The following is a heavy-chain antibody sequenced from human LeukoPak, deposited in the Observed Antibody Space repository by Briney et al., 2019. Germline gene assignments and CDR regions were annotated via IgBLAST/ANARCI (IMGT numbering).Heavy chain of an antibody. CDR2: IYYSGST. CDR3: ARDSGFDY. D-gene: IGHD1-26*01. J-gene: IGHJ4*02. Sequence: SETLSLTCTVSGGSVSSGSYYWSWLRQPPGKGLEWIGYIYYSGSTNYNPSLKSRVTISVDTSKNQFSLKLSSVTAADTAVYYCARDSGFDYWGQGTLVTVSS. V-gene: IGHV4-61*01. CDR1: GGSVSSGSYY.